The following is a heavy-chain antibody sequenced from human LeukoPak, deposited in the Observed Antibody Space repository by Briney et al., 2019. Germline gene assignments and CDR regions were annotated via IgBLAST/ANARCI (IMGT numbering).Heavy chain of an antibody. Sequence: PGGSLRLSCAVSTFTFSSYNMNWVRQAPEKGLEWVSSISSSGTYIYYRDSVKGRFTISRDNAENSLYLEMNSLRVEDTAVYYCARTGGSSNGYYYYMDVWGKGTTVTVSS. J-gene: IGHJ6*03. D-gene: IGHD6-6*01. CDR3: ARTGGSSNGYYYYMDV. CDR2: ISSSGTYI. CDR1: TFTFSSYN. V-gene: IGHV3-21*01.